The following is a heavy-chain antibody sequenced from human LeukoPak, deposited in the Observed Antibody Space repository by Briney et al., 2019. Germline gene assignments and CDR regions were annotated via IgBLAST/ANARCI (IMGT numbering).Heavy chain of an antibody. CDR2: MSVSGTT. D-gene: IGHD3-22*01. CDR3: ARENYYDRSAYSEGMDV. Sequence: SETLSLTCTVSGDSISNSYWSWLRQPAGEGLESIGRMSVSGTTTYTPSLRSRVPMSVDMSKNQFSLRLSYVTAADTAVYYCARENYYDRSAYSEGMDVCGQGTTVTVSS. V-gene: IGHV4-4*07. CDR1: GDSISNSY. J-gene: IGHJ6*02.